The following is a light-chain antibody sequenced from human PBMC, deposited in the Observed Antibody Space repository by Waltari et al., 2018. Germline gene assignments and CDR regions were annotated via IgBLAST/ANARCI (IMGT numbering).Light chain of an antibody. Sequence: QSALTQPRSVSGSPGQSVTISCTGTNSDIGGYDFVSWYQQYPGKAPKLIIYDVNKRPPGVPDRFSGSKSGNTASLTIAGLLNEDEADYYCCSYAGADTSVVFGGGTTLTVL. J-gene: IGLJ2*01. CDR3: CSYAGADTSVV. V-gene: IGLV2-11*01. CDR2: DVN. CDR1: NSDIGGYDF.